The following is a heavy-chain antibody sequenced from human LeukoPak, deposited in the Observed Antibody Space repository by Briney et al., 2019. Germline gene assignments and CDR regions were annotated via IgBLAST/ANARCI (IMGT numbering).Heavy chain of an antibody. CDR2: INHSGST. Sequence: SETLSLTCAVYGGSFSGYYWSWIRQPPGKGLEWIGEINHSGSTNYNPSLKGRVTISVDTSKNQFSLKLSSVTAADTAVYYCARQNEYSSSVDYWGQGTLVTVSS. CDR1: GGSFSGYY. J-gene: IGHJ4*02. CDR3: ARQNEYSSSVDY. V-gene: IGHV4-34*01. D-gene: IGHD6-6*01.